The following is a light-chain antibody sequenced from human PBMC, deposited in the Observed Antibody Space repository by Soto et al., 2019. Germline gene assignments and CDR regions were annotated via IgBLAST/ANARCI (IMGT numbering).Light chain of an antibody. CDR1: ESISSW. CDR2: EAS. Sequence: DIQMTQSPSTLSASVGDRVTITCRASESISSWLAWYQQKPGKAPKLLIYEASSLESGVPSRFSGSGSGTEFTLTISSLHPDDFETYYCQQHNTYPSSFGQGTKVQMK. CDR3: QQHNTYPSS. J-gene: IGKJ1*01. V-gene: IGKV1-5*01.